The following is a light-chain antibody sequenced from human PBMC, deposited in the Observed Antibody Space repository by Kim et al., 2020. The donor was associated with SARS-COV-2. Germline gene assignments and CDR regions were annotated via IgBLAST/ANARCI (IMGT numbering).Light chain of an antibody. CDR3: NSRDSSGNHVL. J-gene: IGLJ2*01. CDR2: GKD. CDR1: SLRTYY. Sequence: SSELTQDPAVSVALGQTVRITCRGDSLRTYYASWYQQKPGQAPALVIYGKDNRPSGTPDRFSGSTSGNTASLTITGAQAEDEADYYCNSRDSSGNHVLFGGGTQLTVL. V-gene: IGLV3-19*01.